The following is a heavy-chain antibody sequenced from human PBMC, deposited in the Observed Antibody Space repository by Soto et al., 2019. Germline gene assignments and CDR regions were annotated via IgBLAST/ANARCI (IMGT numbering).Heavy chain of an antibody. CDR2: IIPIFGTA. CDR3: ERGAVANGWFDP. J-gene: IGHJ5*02. V-gene: IGHV1-69*01. CDR1: GGIFSSYS. D-gene: IGHD6-19*01. Sequence: GASVKVSCKAFGGIFSSYSISWVRQAPGQGLEWMGGIIPIFGTANYAQKFQGRVTITADESTSTAYMELSRLRSEDTAVYYCERGAVANGWFDPWGKGTLVTVSS.